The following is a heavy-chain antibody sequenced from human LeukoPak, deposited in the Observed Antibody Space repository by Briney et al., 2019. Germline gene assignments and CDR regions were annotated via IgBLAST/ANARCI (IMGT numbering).Heavy chain of an antibody. D-gene: IGHD4-17*01. CDR3: ARGGDYGDYFAY. CDR2: IYHSGTA. CDR1: GGSLSRGGYY. V-gene: IGHV4-31*03. J-gene: IGHJ4*02. Sequence: TSETLSLTCTVFGGSLSRGGYYWNWIRQQPGQGLEWLGYIYHSGTARYNPSFKSRLNMSVDMSRNQFSLNLSSVTVADTALYYCARGGDYGDYFAYWGQGSMVSVSS.